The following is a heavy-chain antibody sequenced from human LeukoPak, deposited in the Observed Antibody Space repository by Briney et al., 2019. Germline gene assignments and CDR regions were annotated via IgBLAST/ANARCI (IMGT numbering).Heavy chain of an antibody. CDR1: GGSISSYY. CDR2: IYYSGST. J-gene: IGHJ4*02. V-gene: IGHV4-59*01. Sequence: PSETLSLTCTVSGGSISSYYWSWIRQPPGKGLEWIGYIYYSGSTNYNPSLKSRVTISVDTSKNQFSLNVTSVTAADTAMYYCARFSGGTSRVDYWGQGTLVTVSS. CDR3: ARFSGGTSRVDY.